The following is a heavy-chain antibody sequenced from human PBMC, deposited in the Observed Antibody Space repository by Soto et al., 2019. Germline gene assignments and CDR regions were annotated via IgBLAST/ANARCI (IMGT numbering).Heavy chain of an antibody. CDR1: GYTFSSYA. Sequence: ASVKVSCKASGYTFSSYAMHWVRQAPGQRLEWMGWINAGYGNTKSSQKFQDRVTISRDTSASTAYMELTSLGSEDTAVYYCARDTGDGTFDFWGQGTLVTVSS. CDR3: ARDTGDGTFDF. D-gene: IGHD7-27*01. J-gene: IGHJ4*02. V-gene: IGHV1-3*01. CDR2: INAGYGNT.